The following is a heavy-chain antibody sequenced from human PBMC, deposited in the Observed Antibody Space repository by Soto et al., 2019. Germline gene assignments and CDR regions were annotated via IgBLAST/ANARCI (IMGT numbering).Heavy chain of an antibody. D-gene: IGHD6-13*01. CDR2: IYHSGTT. J-gene: IGHJ5*02. Sequence: PGGSXRLSCTASGFTFSRHAMTGVRQPPGKGLEWIGEIYHSGTTNYNPSLKSRVTISVDKSKNQFSLKLTSVTAADTAVYYCARDRGIAAAGSWGQGILVTVSS. CDR1: GFTFSRHAM. V-gene: IGHV4-4*02. CDR3: ARDRGIAAAGS.